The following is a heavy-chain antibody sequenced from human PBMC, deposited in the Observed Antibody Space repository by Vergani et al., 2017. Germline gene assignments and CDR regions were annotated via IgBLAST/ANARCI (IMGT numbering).Heavy chain of an antibody. D-gene: IGHD4-23*01. Sequence: QVQLVQSGAEVKKPGASVKVSCKASGYTFTSYAMHWVRPAPGQRLEWMGWITAGNGNTKYSQKFQCRVTITRDTSASTAYMGLSSLRSEDTAVYYCARAPLEMTTVVTLGYYGMDVWGQGTTVTVSS. CDR2: ITAGNGNT. J-gene: IGHJ6*02. CDR1: GYTFTSYA. V-gene: IGHV1-3*01. CDR3: ARAPLEMTTVVTLGYYGMDV.